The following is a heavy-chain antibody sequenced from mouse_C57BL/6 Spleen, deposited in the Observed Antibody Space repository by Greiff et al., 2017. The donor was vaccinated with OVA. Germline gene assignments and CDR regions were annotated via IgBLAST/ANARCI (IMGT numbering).Heavy chain of an antibody. CDR3: TRRYGSYFDY. V-gene: IGHV14-4*01. D-gene: IGHD2-1*01. CDR1: GFNIKDDY. Sequence: VQLQESGAELVRPGASVKLSCTASGFNIKDDYMHWVKQRPEQGLEWIGWIDPENGDTEYASKFQGKATITADTSSNTAYLQLSSLTSEDAAVYYCTRRYGSYFDYWGQGTTLTVSS. J-gene: IGHJ2*01. CDR2: IDPENGDT.